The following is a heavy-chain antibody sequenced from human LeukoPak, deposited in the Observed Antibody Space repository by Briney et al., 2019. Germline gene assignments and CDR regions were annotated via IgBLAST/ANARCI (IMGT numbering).Heavy chain of an antibody. Sequence: SETLSLTCTVSGGSISSSTYYWGWIRQPPGKGLEWIGSIYYSGSTYYNPALKSRVTISVDTSKNQFSLRLTSVTAADTAVYYCARTNRYVENFDYWGQGSLVTVSS. CDR3: ARTNRYVENFDY. D-gene: IGHD5-24*01. CDR2: IYYSGST. V-gene: IGHV4-39*01. J-gene: IGHJ4*02. CDR1: GGSISSSTYY.